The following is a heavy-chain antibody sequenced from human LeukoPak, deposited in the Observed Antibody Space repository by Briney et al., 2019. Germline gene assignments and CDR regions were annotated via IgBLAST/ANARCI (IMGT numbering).Heavy chain of an antibody. V-gene: IGHV4-59*08. Sequence: SETLSLTCSVSGGSISSLYWSWIRQPPGKGLEWIGYIYYTGSTNYNPSLRSRATMFVDMSKNQFSLRLSSVTAADTAVYYCARHRAYSSSSPFDYWGQGTLVTVSS. CDR3: ARHRAYSSSSPFDY. CDR1: GGSISSLY. CDR2: IYYTGST. D-gene: IGHD6-6*01. J-gene: IGHJ4*02.